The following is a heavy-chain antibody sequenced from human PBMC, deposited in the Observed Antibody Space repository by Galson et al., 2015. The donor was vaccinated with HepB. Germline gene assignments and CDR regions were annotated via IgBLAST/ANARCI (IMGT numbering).Heavy chain of an antibody. J-gene: IGHJ6*02. CDR3: ARDREVRGVINYYYGMDV. CDR1: GFTFSSYW. D-gene: IGHD3-10*01. V-gene: IGHV3-7*01. Sequence: SLRLSCAASGFTFSSYWMNWVRQAPGKGLEWVANINQDGSERYYVDSVKGRFTISRDNAKNSLYLQMNSLRAEDTAVYYCARDREVRGVINYYYGMDVWGQGTTVTVSS. CDR2: INQDGSER.